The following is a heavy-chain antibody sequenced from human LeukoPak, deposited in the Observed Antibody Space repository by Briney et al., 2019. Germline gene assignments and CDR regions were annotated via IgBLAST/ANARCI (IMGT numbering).Heavy chain of an antibody. CDR1: GGSFSGYY. J-gene: IGHJ3*02. CDR2: INHSGST. V-gene: IGHV4-34*01. CDR3: ARPSQPYQLLYGNDAFDI. D-gene: IGHD2-2*02. Sequence: SETLSLTCAVYGGSFSGYYWSWNRQPPGKGLEWIGEINHSGSTNYNPSLKSRVTISVDTSKNQFSLKLSSVTAADTAVYYCARPSQPYQLLYGNDAFDIWGQGTMVTVSS.